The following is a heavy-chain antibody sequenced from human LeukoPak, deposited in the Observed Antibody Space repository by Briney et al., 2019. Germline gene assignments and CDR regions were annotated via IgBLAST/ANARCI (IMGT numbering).Heavy chain of an antibody. J-gene: IGHJ3*01. CDR1: GFAFSSYS. CDR3: AEGRTAVRDTFDF. D-gene: IGHD1-1*01. Sequence: GGSLRLSCVASGFAFSSYSMSWVRQAPGKGLEWVSAMSGTTGTTAYADSVRGRFTISRDNSKNTLYLQMSSLRAEDTALYYCAEGRTAVRDTFDFWGQGTVVTVSS. V-gene: IGHV3-23*01. CDR2: MSGTTGTT.